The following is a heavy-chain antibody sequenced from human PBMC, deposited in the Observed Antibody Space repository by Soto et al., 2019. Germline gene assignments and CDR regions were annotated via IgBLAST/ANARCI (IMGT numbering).Heavy chain of an antibody. CDR1: GGSISSSSYY. V-gene: IGHV4-39*01. CDR3: ARPPLGLRRYYYMDV. D-gene: IGHD4-17*01. Sequence: QLQLQESGPGLVKPSETLSLTCTVSGGSISSSSYYWGWIRQPPGKGLEWIGSIYYSGSTYYNPSLKSRVTISVDTSKNQFSLKLSSVTAADTAVYYCARPPLGLRRYYYMDVWGKGTTVTVSS. CDR2: IYYSGST. J-gene: IGHJ6*03.